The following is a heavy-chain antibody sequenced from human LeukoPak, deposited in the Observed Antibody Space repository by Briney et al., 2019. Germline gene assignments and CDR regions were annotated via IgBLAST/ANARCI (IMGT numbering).Heavy chain of an antibody. CDR1: GGSISSYY. CDR2: IYYSGST. D-gene: IGHD3-9*01. J-gene: IGHJ3*02. CDR3: ARRNPYDILTGYYIWSDAFDI. V-gene: IGHV4-59*08. Sequence: PSETLSLTCTVSGGSISSYYWSWIRQPPGKGLEWIGYIYYSGSTNYNPSLKSRVTTSVDTSKKQFSLMLSSVTAADTAVFYCARRNPYDILTGYYIWSDAFDIWGQGTMVTVSS.